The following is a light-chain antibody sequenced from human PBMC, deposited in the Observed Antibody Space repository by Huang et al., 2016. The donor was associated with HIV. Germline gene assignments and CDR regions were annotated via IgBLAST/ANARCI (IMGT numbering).Light chain of an antibody. J-gene: IGKJ2*01. CDR3: QQRSKWPPVYT. V-gene: IGKV3-11*01. CDR2: HAS. CDR1: QSVENS. Sequence: EIVLTQSPATLSLSPGDRATLSCRASQSVENSLAWYKQKPVQPPRLLMYHASIRATGIPASFSGSGAGTDFTLTISRLEPDDFAVYYCQQRSKWPPVYTFGQGTKLEIK.